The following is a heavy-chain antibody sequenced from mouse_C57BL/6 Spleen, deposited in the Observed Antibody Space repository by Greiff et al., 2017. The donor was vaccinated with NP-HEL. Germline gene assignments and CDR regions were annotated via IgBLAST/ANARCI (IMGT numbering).Heavy chain of an antibody. V-gene: IGHV1-69*01. CDR1: GYTFTSYW. CDR3: ARWYYRFDY. Sequence: VQLQQSGAELVMPGASVKLSCTASGYTFTSYWMHWVKQRPGQGLEWIGEIDPSDSYTNYNQKFKGKSTLTVDKSSSTAYMQLSSLTSEDSAVYYCARWYYRFDYWGQGTTLTVSA. CDR2: IDPSDSYT. J-gene: IGHJ2*01. D-gene: IGHD2-14*01.